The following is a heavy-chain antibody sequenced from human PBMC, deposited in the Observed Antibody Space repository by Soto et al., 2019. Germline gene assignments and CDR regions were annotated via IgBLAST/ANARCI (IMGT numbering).Heavy chain of an antibody. J-gene: IGHJ4*02. D-gene: IGHD2-2*01. CDR2: ISYDGSNK. CDR1: GFTFSSYA. V-gene: IGHV3-30-3*01. Sequence: QVQLVESGGGVVQPGRSLRLSCAASGFTFSSYAMHWVRQAPGKGLEWVAVISYDGSNKYYADSVKGRFTISRDNSKNTLYLQMNSLRAEDTAVYYCARDLVVLVPAAYWGQGTLVTVSS. CDR3: ARDLVVLVPAAY.